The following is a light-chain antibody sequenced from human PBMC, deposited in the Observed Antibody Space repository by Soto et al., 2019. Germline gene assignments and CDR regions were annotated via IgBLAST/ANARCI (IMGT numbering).Light chain of an antibody. CDR1: QIVGSGF. V-gene: IGKV3-20*01. CDR3: QQYYSTPTT. J-gene: IGKJ4*01. CDR2: TTS. Sequence: EIVLTQSPATLSASPGETATVSCRASQIVGSGFLAWYQQKVGQPPRLLTYTTSTRATGFPDRFSGSGSGTDFTLTIDRLEPEDFAVYYCQQYYSTPTTFGGGTKVEIK.